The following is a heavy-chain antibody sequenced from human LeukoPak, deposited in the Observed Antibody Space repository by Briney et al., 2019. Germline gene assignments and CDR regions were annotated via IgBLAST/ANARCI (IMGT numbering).Heavy chain of an antibody. J-gene: IGHJ3*02. Sequence: SETLSLTCAVYGGSFSGYYWSWIRQPPGKGLEWIGEINHSGSTNYNPSLKSRVTISVDTSKNQFSLKLSSVTAADTAVYYCARANSELRYFDWSSDAFDIWGQGTMVTVSS. D-gene: IGHD3-9*01. V-gene: IGHV4-34*01. CDR1: GGSFSGYY. CDR3: ARANSELRYFDWSSDAFDI. CDR2: INHSGST.